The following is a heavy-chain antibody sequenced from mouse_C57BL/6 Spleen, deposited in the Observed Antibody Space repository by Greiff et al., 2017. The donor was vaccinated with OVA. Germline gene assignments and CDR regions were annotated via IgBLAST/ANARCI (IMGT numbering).Heavy chain of an antibody. CDR2: IRLKSDNYAT. Sequence: EVKLVESGGGLVQPGGSMKLSCVASGFTFSNYWMNWVRQSPEKGLEWVAQIRLKSDNYATHYAESVKGRFTISRDDSKSSVYLQMNNLRAEDTGIYYCTEDDPYWDFDVWGTGTTVTVSS. D-gene: IGHD2-3*01. J-gene: IGHJ1*03. CDR1: GFTFSNYW. CDR3: TEDDPYWDFDV. V-gene: IGHV6-3*01.